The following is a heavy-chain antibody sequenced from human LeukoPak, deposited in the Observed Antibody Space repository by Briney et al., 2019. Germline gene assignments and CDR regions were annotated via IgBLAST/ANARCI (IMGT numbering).Heavy chain of an antibody. J-gene: IGHJ4*02. Sequence: GSSVKVSCKASGGTCSSYAISWVRQAPGQGLEWMGGIIPIFGTANYAQKFQGRVTITADESTSTAYMELSSLRSEDTAVYYCARDSYYYDSSGSHSDYWGQGTLVTVSS. V-gene: IGHV1-69*01. D-gene: IGHD3-22*01. CDR3: ARDSYYYDSSGSHSDY. CDR2: IIPIFGTA. CDR1: GGTCSSYA.